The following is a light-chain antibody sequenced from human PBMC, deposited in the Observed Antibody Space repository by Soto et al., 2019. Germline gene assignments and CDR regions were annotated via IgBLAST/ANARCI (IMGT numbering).Light chain of an antibody. CDR1: SGSVSRSSY. CDR2: TTD. CDR3: VLYMGSGIRV. Sequence: QTVVTQEPSFSVSPGGTVTLTCGLRSGSVSRSSYPSWYQQTPGQAPRTLIYTTDTRASGVPDRFSGSILGSKAALTITGAQAEDESDYYCVLYMGSGIRVFGSGTQLTVL. V-gene: IGLV8-61*01. J-gene: IGLJ7*01.